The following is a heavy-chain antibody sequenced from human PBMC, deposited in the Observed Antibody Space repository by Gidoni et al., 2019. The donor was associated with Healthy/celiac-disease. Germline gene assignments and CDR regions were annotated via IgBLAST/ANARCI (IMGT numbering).Heavy chain of an antibody. J-gene: IGHJ6*03. V-gene: IGHV3-23*01. CDR3: AKDFQQLVRTYYMDV. Sequence: EVQLLESGGGWVQPGGSLRLPCAASGFTFSSYAMSWVRQAPGKGLEWVSAISGSGGSTYYADSVKGRCTISRDKSKNTLYLQMNSLRAEDTAVYYCAKDFQQLVRTYYMDVWGKGTTVTVSS. D-gene: IGHD6-13*01. CDR2: ISGSGGST. CDR1: GFTFSSYA.